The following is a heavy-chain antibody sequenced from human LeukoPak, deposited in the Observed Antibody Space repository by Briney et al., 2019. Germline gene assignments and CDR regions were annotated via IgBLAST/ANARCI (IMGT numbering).Heavy chain of an antibody. CDR3: RDSSGYYGDAFDI. V-gene: IGHV1-18*01. D-gene: IGHD3-22*01. CDR1: GYTFTSYG. CDR2: ISAYNGNT. J-gene: IGHJ3*02. Sequence: ASVKVSCKASGYTFTSYGISWVRQAPGQGLEWMGWISAYNGNTNYAQKLQGRVTMTTDTSTSTAYMELRSLRSDGTAVYYCRDSSGYYGDAFDIWGQGTMVTVSS.